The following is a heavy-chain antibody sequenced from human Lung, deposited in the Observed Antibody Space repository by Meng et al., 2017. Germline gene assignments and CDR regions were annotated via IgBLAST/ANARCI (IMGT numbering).Heavy chain of an antibody. D-gene: IGHD1-1*01. Sequence: QVQLVQSGSELKKPGASVRVSCKASGYTFTCYGMNWVRQAPGQGLEWMGWINTNTGNPTYAQGFTGRFVFSLDTSVSTAYLQISSLKAEDTAVYYCARDPSGNERWSWFDPWGQGTLVTVSS. CDR1: GYTFTCYG. CDR3: ARDPSGNERWSWFDP. J-gene: IGHJ5*02. V-gene: IGHV7-4-1*02. CDR2: INTNTGNP.